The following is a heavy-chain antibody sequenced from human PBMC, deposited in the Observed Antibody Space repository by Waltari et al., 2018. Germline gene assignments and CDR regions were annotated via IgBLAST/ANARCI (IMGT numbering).Heavy chain of an antibody. CDR3: ARVATGDYGWFDP. D-gene: IGHD4-17*01. V-gene: IGHV1-2*06. CDR2: INPNSGGT. CDR1: GYTFTGYY. Sequence: QVQLVQSGAEVKKPGASVKVSCKASGYTFTGYYMHWVRQAPGQGLEGMGRINPNSGGTNYAQKFQGRVTMTRNTSISTAYMELSRLRSDDTAVYYCARVATGDYGWFDPWGQGTLVTVSS. J-gene: IGHJ5*02.